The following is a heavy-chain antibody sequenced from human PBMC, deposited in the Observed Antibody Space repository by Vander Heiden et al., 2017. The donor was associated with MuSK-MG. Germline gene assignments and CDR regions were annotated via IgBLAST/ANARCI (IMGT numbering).Heavy chain of an antibody. CDR3: AGSVWSGYYRCDH. CDR1: GYTFTSSG. Sequence: QVHLVPSGPEVTKPRASAKVSCKSSGYTFTSSGISWVRQATGQGLGWRGWISAYNGNTNYARKLQRRVTMTTDTSTSTAYMELRSLRSDDTAVYYCAGSVWSGYYRCDHWNQGTLVT. J-gene: IGHJ5*02. V-gene: IGHV1-18*01. CDR2: ISAYNGNT. D-gene: IGHD3-3*01.